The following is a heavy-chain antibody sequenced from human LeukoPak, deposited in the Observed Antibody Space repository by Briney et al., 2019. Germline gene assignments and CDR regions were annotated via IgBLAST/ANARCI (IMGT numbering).Heavy chain of an antibody. Sequence: GGSLRLSCTASGFTFRSYWMHWVRQVPGKGLVWVSRINRDGSNIVYADSVEGRFTISRDNAKNTLSLQMNSLRAEDTAVYYCVWDTSRSFDYWGQGTLVTVSS. CDR1: GFTFRSYW. CDR3: VWDTSRSFDY. J-gene: IGHJ4*02. V-gene: IGHV3-74*01. D-gene: IGHD1-26*01. CDR2: INRDGSNI.